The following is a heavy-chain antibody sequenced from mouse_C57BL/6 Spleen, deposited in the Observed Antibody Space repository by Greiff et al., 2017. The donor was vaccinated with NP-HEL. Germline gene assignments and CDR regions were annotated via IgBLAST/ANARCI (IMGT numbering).Heavy chain of an antibody. CDR1: GYTFTTYP. Sequence: QVQLQQSGAELVKPGASVKMSCKASGYTFTTYPIEWMKQNHGKSLEWIGNFHPYNDDTKYNEKLKGKATLTLEKSSSTVYLERSRLTSDDSAVYYGARNYDYLYYFDYWGQGTTLTVSS. D-gene: IGHD2-4*01. CDR3: ARNYDYLYYFDY. J-gene: IGHJ2*01. CDR2: FHPYNDDT. V-gene: IGHV1-47*01.